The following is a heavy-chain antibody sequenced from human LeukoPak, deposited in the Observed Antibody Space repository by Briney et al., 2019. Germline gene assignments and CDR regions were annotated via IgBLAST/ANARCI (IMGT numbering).Heavy chain of an antibody. CDR2: LYHSGAA. CDR3: ARLGKTYYMDV. J-gene: IGHJ6*03. CDR1: GDSISNYH. Sequence: SSETLSLTCTVSGDSISNYHWTWIRQTPGKGLEWIGNLYHSGAADYNPSLKTRVTTSVDTSKDQFSLSLRSSTAADTAVYFCARLGKTYYMDVWGTGTTVTVSS. D-gene: IGHD1/OR15-1a*01. V-gene: IGHV4-59*08.